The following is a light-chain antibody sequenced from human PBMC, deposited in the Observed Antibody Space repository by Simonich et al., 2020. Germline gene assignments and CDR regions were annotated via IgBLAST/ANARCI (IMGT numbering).Light chain of an antibody. J-gene: IGLJ2*01. CDR1: SSDVGGYNY. V-gene: IGLV2-14*01. CDR2: DFS. Sequence: QSALTQPASVSGSPGQSITISCTGTSSDVGGYNYVSWYQQHPGKAPKLMIYDFSKRPSGVSNRFSGSNSGNTASLTISGLQAEDEADYYCSSYTSSSTLVFGGGTKLTVL. CDR3: SSYTSSSTLV.